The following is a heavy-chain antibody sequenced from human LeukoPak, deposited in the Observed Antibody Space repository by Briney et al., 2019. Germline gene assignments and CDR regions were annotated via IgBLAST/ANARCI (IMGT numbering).Heavy chain of an antibody. CDR2: ISTTSTYI. J-gene: IGHJ4*02. CDR3: ARAGTCSSTSCDGGIEY. V-gene: IGHV3-21*06. CDR1: GFAFSSYN. D-gene: IGHD2-2*01. Sequence: KPGGSLRLXCAASGFAFSSYNMKWVRRAPGKGLEWVSFISTTSTYIYYADSVKGRFTVSRDNSKNLLYLQMDSLRVEDTAVYYCARAGTCSSTSCDGGIEYWGQGTLVTVSS.